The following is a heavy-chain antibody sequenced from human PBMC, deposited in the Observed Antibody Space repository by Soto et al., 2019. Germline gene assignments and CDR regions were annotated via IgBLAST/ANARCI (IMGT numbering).Heavy chain of an antibody. J-gene: IGHJ4*02. CDR2: ISGSGGNT. D-gene: IGHD3-10*01. CDR1: GFTFSSNA. Sequence: EVQLLESGGGLVQPGGSLRISCIGSGFTFSSNAMSWVRQAPGKGLEWVSAISGSGGNTYYADSVKGRLAVSRDNSNNTLYLQMNSLRAEDTAVYYCAKQRAGFGSGSDTYYFDYWGQGTLVTVSS. V-gene: IGHV3-23*01. CDR3: AKQRAGFGSGSDTYYFDY.